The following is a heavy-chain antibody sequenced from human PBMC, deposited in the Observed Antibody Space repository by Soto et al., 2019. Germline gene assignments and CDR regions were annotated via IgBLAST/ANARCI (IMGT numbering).Heavy chain of an antibody. V-gene: IGHV3-11*03. D-gene: IGHD3-22*01. CDR2: ISSSSSYT. J-gene: IGHJ4*02. CDR3: ARNYYDSSGGFDY. Sequence: LSLTCTVSGGSISSYYWSWIRQAPGKGLEWVSYISSSSSYTNYADSVKGRFTISRDNAKNSLYLQMNSLRAEDTAVYYCARNYYDSSGGFDYWGQGTLVTVSS. CDR1: GGSISSYY.